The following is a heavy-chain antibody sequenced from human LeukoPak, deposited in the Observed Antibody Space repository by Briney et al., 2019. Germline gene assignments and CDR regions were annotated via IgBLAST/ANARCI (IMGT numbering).Heavy chain of an antibody. Sequence: GASVKVSCKASGYTFTSYYMHWVRQAPGQGLEWMGIINPSGGSTSYAQKFQGTVTMTSVTSTRTVYMELSSLRSEDTAVYYCANLGTGETDYWGQGTLVTVSS. D-gene: IGHD7-27*01. V-gene: IGHV1-46*01. CDR2: INPSGGST. CDR3: ANLGTGETDY. CDR1: GYTFTSYY. J-gene: IGHJ4*02.